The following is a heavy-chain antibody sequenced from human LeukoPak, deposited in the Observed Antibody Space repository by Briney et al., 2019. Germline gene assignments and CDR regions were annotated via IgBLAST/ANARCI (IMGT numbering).Heavy chain of an antibody. CDR3: ARGRHYYGSGVDY. J-gene: IGHJ4*02. CDR2: INPSGGST. V-gene: IGHV1-46*01. Sequence: GASVKVSCKASGYTFTGYYMHWVRQAPGQGLEWMGIINPSGGSTSYAQKFQGRVTMTRDMSTSTVYMELSRLRSDDTAVYYCARGRHYYGSGVDYWGQGTLVTVSS. CDR1: GYTFTGYY. D-gene: IGHD3-10*01.